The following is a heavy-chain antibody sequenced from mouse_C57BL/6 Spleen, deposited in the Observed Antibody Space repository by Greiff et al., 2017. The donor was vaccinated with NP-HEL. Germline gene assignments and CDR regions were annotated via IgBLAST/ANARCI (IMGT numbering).Heavy chain of an antibody. CDR2: INPNYGTT. D-gene: IGHD2-4*01. J-gene: IGHJ4*01. Sequence: VQLQQSGPELVKPGASVKISCKASGYSFTDYNMNWVKQSNGKSLEWIGVINPNYGTTSYNQKFKGKATLTVDQSSSTAYMQLNSLTSEDAAVYYCAFCDDYDLYAMDYWGQGTSVTVSS. CDR1: GYSFTDYN. CDR3: AFCDDYDLYAMDY. V-gene: IGHV1-39*01.